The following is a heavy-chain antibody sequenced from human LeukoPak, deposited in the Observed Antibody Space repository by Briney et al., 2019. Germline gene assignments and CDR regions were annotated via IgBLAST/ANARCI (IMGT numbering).Heavy chain of an antibody. D-gene: IGHD4-23*01. V-gene: IGHV1-69*06. CDR2: IIPIFGTA. CDR1: GGTFTSYA. J-gene: IGHJ6*03. Sequence: ASVKVSCKASGGTFTSYAISWVRQAPGQGLEWMRGIIPIFGTANYAQKFQGRVTITADKSTSTAYMELSSLRSEDTAVYYCARTYGGNSDFYYYYMDVWGKGTTVTVSS. CDR3: ARTYGGNSDFYYYYMDV.